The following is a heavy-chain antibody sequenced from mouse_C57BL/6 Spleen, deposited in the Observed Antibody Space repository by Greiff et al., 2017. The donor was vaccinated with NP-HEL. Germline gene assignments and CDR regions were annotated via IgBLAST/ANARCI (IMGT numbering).Heavy chain of an antibody. D-gene: IGHD3-3*01. Sequence: QVQLQQPGAELVKPGASVKLSCKASGYTFTSYWMHWVKQRPGQGLEWIGMIHPNSGSTNYNEKFKSKATLTVDKSSSTAYMQLSSLTSEDSAVYYCARKEGHCDDAMDYWGQGTSVTVSS. CDR2: IHPNSGST. CDR1: GYTFTSYW. CDR3: ARKEGHCDDAMDY. V-gene: IGHV1-64*01. J-gene: IGHJ4*01.